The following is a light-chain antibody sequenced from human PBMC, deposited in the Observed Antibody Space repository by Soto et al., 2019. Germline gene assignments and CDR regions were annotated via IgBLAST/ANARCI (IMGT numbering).Light chain of an antibody. Sequence: DIQMTQSPASLAASLGDRITISCRASQTISNYLNWYHQKPGEAPKILIYGASTLQSGVPSSVSGSGSGTEFNLSISSLQPEDFGTYYCQQSYNVPFTFGPGTKVDVK. V-gene: IGKV1-39*01. CDR2: GAS. J-gene: IGKJ3*01. CDR3: QQSYNVPFT. CDR1: QTISNY.